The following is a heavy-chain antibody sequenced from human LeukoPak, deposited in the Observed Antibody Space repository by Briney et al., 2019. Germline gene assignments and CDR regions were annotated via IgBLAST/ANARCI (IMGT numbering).Heavy chain of an antibody. CDR2: ISGSGGST. CDR3: ATSFVVPAAIDGMDV. D-gene: IGHD2-2*01. V-gene: IGHV3-23*01. J-gene: IGHJ6*04. CDR1: GFTFSSYA. Sequence: AGGSLRLSCAASGFTFSSYAMSWVRQAPGKGLEWVSAISGSGGSTYYADSVKGRFTISRDNAKNSLYLQMNSLRAEDTAVYYCATSFVVPAAIDGMDVWGKGTTVTVSS.